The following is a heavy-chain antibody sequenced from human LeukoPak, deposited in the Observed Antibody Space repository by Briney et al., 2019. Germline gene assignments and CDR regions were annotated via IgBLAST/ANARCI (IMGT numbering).Heavy chain of an antibody. CDR2: INDRGRA. D-gene: IGHD1-7*01. V-gene: IGHV4-34*01. J-gene: IGHJ6*03. CDR3: ARRWNYGRNYYIDV. CDR1: GGSFSNYY. Sequence: SETLSLTCAVYGGSFSNYYWNWIRQTPGKGLEWLGEINDRGRANYKPSPMSRVTLSVDTSKNQFSLRLTSVTATDTAIYYCARRWNYGRNYYIDVWGKGATVSVSS.